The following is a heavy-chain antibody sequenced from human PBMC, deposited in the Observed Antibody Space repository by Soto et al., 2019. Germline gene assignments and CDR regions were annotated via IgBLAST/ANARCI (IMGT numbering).Heavy chain of an antibody. D-gene: IGHD3-10*01. CDR3: ASPYGSGSYWFGMDV. CDR1: GYSFTSYW. Sequence: GESLKISCKGSGYSFTSYWIGWVRQMPGKGLEWMGIIYPGDSDTRYSPSFQGQVTISADKSISTAYLQWSSLKASDTAMYYCASPYGSGSYWFGMDVWGQGTTVTVSS. J-gene: IGHJ6*02. V-gene: IGHV5-51*01. CDR2: IYPGDSDT.